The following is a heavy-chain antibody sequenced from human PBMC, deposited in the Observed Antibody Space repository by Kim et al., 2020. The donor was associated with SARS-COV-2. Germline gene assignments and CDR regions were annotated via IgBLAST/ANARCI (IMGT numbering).Heavy chain of an antibody. CDR3: ARGRPVVDDFDY. V-gene: IGHV1-46*01. D-gene: IGHD5-12*01. Sequence: SYAQKFQGRVTMTRDTSTSTVYMELSSLRSEDTAVYYCARGRPVVDDFDYWGQGTLVTVSS. J-gene: IGHJ4*02.